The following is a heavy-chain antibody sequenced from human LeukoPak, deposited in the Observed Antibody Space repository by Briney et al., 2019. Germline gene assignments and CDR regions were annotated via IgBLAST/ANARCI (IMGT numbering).Heavy chain of an antibody. V-gene: IGHV4-38-2*02. CDR1: GYSLRSACH. J-gene: IGHJ6*03. D-gene: IGHD6-13*01. CDR3: ARVSNSSWASYYYYMDV. Sequence: SETLSLTCSVDGYSLRSACHWGWIRQPPGKGLEWIGSVYHSGSTFYSPSLKSRVTMSVDTSKSQFSLKLSSVTAADTAVYYCARVSNSSWASYYYYMDVWGKGTTVTVSS. CDR2: VYHSGST.